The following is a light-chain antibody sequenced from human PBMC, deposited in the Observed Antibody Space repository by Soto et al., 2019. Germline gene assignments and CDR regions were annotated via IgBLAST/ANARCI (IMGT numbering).Light chain of an antibody. Sequence: QPVLTQPSSLSASPGASASLTCTLRSDISVGTYRIYWYQQKPGSPPQYLLKYKSDSDKQQGSGVPSRFSGFKDASANAGILLISGLQSEDEADYYCMIWHSSAWVFGGGTQLTVL. CDR3: MIWHSSAWV. V-gene: IGLV5-45*03. CDR2: YKSDSDK. CDR1: SDISVGTYR. J-gene: IGLJ3*02.